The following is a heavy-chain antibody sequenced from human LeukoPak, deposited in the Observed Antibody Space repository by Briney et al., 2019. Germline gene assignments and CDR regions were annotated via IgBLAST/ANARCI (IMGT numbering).Heavy chain of an antibody. V-gene: IGHV4-34*01. CDR1: GGSFSGYY. Sequence: SETLSLTCAVYGGSFSGYYWSWIRQPPGKGLEWIGEINHSGSTNYNPSLKSRVTISVDTSKNQFSLKLGSVTAADTAVYYCARGRWFDPWGQGTLVTVSS. J-gene: IGHJ5*02. CDR2: INHSGST. CDR3: ARGRWFDP.